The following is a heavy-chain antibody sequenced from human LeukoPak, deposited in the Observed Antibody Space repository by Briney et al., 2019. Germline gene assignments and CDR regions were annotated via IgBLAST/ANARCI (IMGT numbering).Heavy chain of an antibody. V-gene: IGHV3-21*01. Sequence: GGSLRLSCAASGFTVSSNHMSWVRQAPGKGLEWVSSISSSSSYIYYADSVKGRFTISRDNAKNSLYLQMNSLRAEDTAVYYCARGGSWHDYWGQGTLVTVSS. D-gene: IGHD6-13*01. J-gene: IGHJ4*02. CDR2: ISSSSSYI. CDR3: ARGGSWHDY. CDR1: GFTVSSNH.